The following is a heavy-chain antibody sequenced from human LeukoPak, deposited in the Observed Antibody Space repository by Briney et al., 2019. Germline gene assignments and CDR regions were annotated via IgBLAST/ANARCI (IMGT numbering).Heavy chain of an antibody. Sequence: ASVKVSCKVSRYTLTELSMHWVRQAPGKGLEWMGGFDPEDGETIYAQKFQGRVTMTEDTSTDTAYMELSSLRSEDTAVYYCASSLLWFGESRKDWFARWSEGTLVT. CDR1: RYTLTELS. CDR2: FDPEDGET. CDR3: ASSLLWFGESRKDWFAR. V-gene: IGHV1-24*01. D-gene: IGHD3-10*01. J-gene: IGHJ5*02.